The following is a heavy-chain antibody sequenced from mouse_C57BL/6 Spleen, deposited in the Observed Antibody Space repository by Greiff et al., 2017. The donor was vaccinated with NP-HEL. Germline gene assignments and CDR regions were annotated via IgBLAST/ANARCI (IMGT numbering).Heavy chain of an antibody. CDR2: ISDGGSYT. CDR1: GFTFSSYA. Sequence: DVQLVESGGGLVKPGGSLKLSCAASGFTFSSYAMSWVRQTPEKRLEWVATISDGGSYTYYPDNVKGRFTISRDNAKNNLYLQMSHLKSEDTAMYYCARDRGYYSNYYAMDYWGQGTSVTVSS. V-gene: IGHV5-4*01. D-gene: IGHD2-5*01. J-gene: IGHJ4*01. CDR3: ARDRGYYSNYYAMDY.